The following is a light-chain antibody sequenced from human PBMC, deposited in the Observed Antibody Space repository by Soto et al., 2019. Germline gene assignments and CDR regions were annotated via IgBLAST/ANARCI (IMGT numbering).Light chain of an antibody. J-gene: IGKJ2*01. CDR2: GAS. Sequence: EIVLTQSPGTLSLSPGERATLSCRASQSVTKNNLNWYQQKPGQAPRLLIYGASTRATGTPTRFSGSGSGTDFTLSISSLQSEDFAVYYCQEYTDWSSTFGQGTKVDIK. CDR3: QEYTDWSST. CDR1: QSVTKNN. V-gene: IGKV3-15*01.